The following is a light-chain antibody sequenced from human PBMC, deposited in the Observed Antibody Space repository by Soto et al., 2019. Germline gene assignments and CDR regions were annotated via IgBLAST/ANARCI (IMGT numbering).Light chain of an antibody. CDR2: AAS. CDR3: QKYNSATYT. Sequence: DIQMTQSPSSLSASVGDRVTITCRASQGISSYLAGYQQKPGKVPKLLIYAASTLQSGVPSRFSGSRSGTDFTLTISSLQPEDVATYYCQKYNSATYTFGQGTKLESK. V-gene: IGKV1-27*01. J-gene: IGKJ2*01. CDR1: QGISSY.